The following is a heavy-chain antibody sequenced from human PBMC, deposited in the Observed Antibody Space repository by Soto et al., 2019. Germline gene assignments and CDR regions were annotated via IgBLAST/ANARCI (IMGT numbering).Heavy chain of an antibody. J-gene: IGHJ5*02. CDR2: VYHTGDT. V-gene: IGHV4-4*02. Sequence: SETLSLTCGVSGGTVASSHWWSWVRQSPGGGLEWIGNVYHTGDTNLNPSLQSRVTISVDKANNQFSLRLNSLTAADTAVYFCAREIVTAGGNNYFDPWGPGTLVTVSS. CDR1: GGTVASSHW. CDR3: AREIVTAGGNNYFDP. D-gene: IGHD2-21*02.